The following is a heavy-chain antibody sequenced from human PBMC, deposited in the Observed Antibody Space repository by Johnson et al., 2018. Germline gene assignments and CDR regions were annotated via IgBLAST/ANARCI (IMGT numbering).Heavy chain of an antibody. Sequence: QVQLVQSGGGVVQPGRSLRLSCAASGFTFSSYAMHWVRQAPGKGLEWVAVISYDGDNKSYADSVKGRFTISRDNAKNSLYLQMNSLRAEDTAVYYCVVTLGYCSDTSCYPDVWGKGTTVTVSS. CDR2: ISYDGDNK. CDR3: VVTLGYCSDTSCYPDV. D-gene: IGHD2-2*01. CDR1: GFTFSSYA. J-gene: IGHJ6*04. V-gene: IGHV3-30*04.